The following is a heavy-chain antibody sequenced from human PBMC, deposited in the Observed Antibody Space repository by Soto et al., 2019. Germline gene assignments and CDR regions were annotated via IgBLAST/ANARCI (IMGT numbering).Heavy chain of an antibody. Sequence: SETLSLTCTVSGGSISSGGYYWSWIRQHPGKGLEWIGYIYYSGSTYYNPSLKSRVTISIDTSKNQLSPKLSSVTAAATAVYYWARDPSPTTATVSKDLIWFDPWGQGTLVTVSS. CDR2: IYYSGST. D-gene: IGHD4-17*01. CDR1: GGSISSGGYY. J-gene: IGHJ5*02. CDR3: ARDPSPTTATVSKDLIWFDP. V-gene: IGHV4-31*03.